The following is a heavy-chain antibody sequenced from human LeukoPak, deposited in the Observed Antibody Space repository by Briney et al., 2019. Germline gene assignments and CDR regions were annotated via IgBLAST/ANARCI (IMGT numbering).Heavy chain of an antibody. Sequence: GGSLRLSCAASGFTFSSYWMHWVRQAPGKGLVWVSRINSDGSSTSYADSVKGRFTISRDNAKNTLYLQMNSQRAEDTAVYYCARSHRGYYYYGMDVWGQGTTVTVSS. V-gene: IGHV3-74*01. CDR3: ARSHRGYYYYGMDV. CDR2: INSDGSST. CDR1: GFTFSSYW. J-gene: IGHJ6*02. D-gene: IGHD3-10*01.